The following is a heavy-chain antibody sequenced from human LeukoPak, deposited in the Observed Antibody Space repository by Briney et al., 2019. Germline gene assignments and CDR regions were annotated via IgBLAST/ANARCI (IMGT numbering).Heavy chain of an antibody. CDR1: GFTFSSYE. V-gene: IGHV3-48*03. J-gene: IGHJ6*02. CDR2: ISSSGSTI. CDR3: ARDRPPYYYGMDV. Sequence: PGGSLRLSCAASGFTFSSYEMNWVRQAPGKGLEWVSYISSSGSTIYYADSVKGRFTISRDNAKNSLDLQMNSLRAEDTAVYYCARDRPPYYYGMDVWGQGTTVTVSS.